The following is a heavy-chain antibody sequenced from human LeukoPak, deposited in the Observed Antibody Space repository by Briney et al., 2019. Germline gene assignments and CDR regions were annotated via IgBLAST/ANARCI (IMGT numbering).Heavy chain of an antibody. CDR1: GFSFSSHA. Sequence: GGSLRLSCEASGFSFSSHAMQWVRQAPGKGLEWVALIWYDGSNTYYADSVQGRFTISRDNSKNTLYLQMNSLRAEDTAIYYCARDTGSHPNNWLDPWGQGTLVTVSS. J-gene: IGHJ5*02. D-gene: IGHD1-26*01. V-gene: IGHV3-33*01. CDR3: ARDTGSHPNNWLDP. CDR2: IWYDGSNT.